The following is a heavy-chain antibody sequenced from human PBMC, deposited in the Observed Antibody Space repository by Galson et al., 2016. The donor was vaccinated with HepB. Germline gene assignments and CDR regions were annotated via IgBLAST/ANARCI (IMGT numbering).Heavy chain of an antibody. V-gene: IGHV1-46*01. CDR3: AGDVNRVKWFY. D-gene: IGHD3-22*01. J-gene: IGHJ4*02. Sequence: SVKVSCKASGYTFTSYGISWVRQAPGQGLEWMGVINPSGGSTKDAQKFQGRVTITRDTSASTVYMELSSLSSEDTAVYYCAGDVNRVKWFYWGQGTLVTVSS. CDR1: GYTFTSYG. CDR2: INPSGGST.